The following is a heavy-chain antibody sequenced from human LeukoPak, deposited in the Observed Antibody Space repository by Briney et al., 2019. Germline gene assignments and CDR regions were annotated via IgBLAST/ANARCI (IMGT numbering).Heavy chain of an antibody. D-gene: IGHD6-19*01. Sequence: GESLKISCKGSGYSFTSYWVGWVRQMPGKGLECMGFIYPGDSDTRYSPSFQGQVTISADKSISTAYLQWSSLKASDTAMYYCVRTDTSGWYYFDYWGQGTLVTVSS. CDR2: IYPGDSDT. CDR3: VRTDTSGWYYFDY. V-gene: IGHV5-51*01. CDR1: GYSFTSYW. J-gene: IGHJ4*02.